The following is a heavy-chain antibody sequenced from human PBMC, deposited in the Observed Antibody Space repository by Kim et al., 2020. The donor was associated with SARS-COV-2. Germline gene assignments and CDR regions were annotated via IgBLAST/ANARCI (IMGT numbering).Heavy chain of an antibody. V-gene: IGHV4-59*13. D-gene: IGHD3-10*01. Sequence: SETLSLTCTVSGGSISSYYWSWIRQPPGKGLEWIGYIYYSGSTNYNPSLKSRVTISVDTSKNQFSLKLSSVTAADTAVYYCARGPHMVRGVIFYYYYGMDVWGQGTTVTVSS. CDR2: IYYSGST. CDR1: GGSISSYY. CDR3: ARGPHMVRGVIFYYYYGMDV. J-gene: IGHJ6*02.